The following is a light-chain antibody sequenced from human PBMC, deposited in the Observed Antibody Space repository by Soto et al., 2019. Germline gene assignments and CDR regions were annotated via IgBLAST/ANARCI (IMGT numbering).Light chain of an antibody. Sequence: EIVLTQSPTTVSLSPGERATLSCRASQSVDPYLAWYQQSPGQAPRLLIFDASNRATGIPTRFSGSGFGTDFTLTISSLEPEDFAIYYCQQRSNWAPTLGQGTKVEIK. CDR2: DAS. V-gene: IGKV3-11*01. J-gene: IGKJ1*01. CDR3: QQRSNWAPT. CDR1: QSVDPY.